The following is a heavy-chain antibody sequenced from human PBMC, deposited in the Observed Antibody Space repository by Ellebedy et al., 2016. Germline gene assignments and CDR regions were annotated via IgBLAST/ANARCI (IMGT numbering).Heavy chain of an antibody. D-gene: IGHD5-24*01. CDR3: AREEVEMATIPLRY. J-gene: IGHJ4*02. Sequence: GESLKISCAASGFTFSSYSMNWVRQAPGKGLEWVSSISSSSSYIYYADSVKGRFTISRDNAKNSLYLQMNSLRAEDTAVYYCAREEVEMATIPLRYWGQGTLVTVSS. CDR2: ISSSSSYI. V-gene: IGHV3-21*01. CDR1: GFTFSSYS.